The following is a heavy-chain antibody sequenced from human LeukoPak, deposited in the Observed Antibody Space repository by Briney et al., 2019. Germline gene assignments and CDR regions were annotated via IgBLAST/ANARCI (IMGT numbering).Heavy chain of an antibody. CDR3: AHRQPSYDFWSGYYHTNNWFDP. Sequence: SGPTLVNPTQTLTLTCTFSGFSLSTSGVGVGWIRQPPGKALEWLALIYWDGDKRYSPSLKSRLTITKDTSKNQVVLTMTNMDPVDTATYYCAHRQPSYDFWSGYYHTNNWFDPWGQGTLVTVSS. J-gene: IGHJ5*02. V-gene: IGHV2-5*02. CDR1: GFSLSTSGVG. D-gene: IGHD3-3*01. CDR2: IYWDGDK.